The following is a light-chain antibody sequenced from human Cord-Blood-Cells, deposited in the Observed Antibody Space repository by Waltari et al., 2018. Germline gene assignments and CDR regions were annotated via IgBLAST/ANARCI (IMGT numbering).Light chain of an antibody. CDR1: QDISNY. CDR3: QQYDNLPT. Sequence: DIQMTQSPSSLSAYVGDRVTTTCQASQDISNYLTWYQQKPGKAPKLLIYDASNLETGVPSRFSGSGSGTDFTFTISSLQPEDIATYYCQQYDNLPTFGGGTKVEIK. J-gene: IGKJ4*01. CDR2: DAS. V-gene: IGKV1-33*01.